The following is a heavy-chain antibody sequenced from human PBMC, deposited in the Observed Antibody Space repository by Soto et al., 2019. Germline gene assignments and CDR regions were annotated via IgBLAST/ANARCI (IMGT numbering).Heavy chain of an antibody. CDR1: GGSFSGYY. J-gene: IGHJ5*02. Sequence: SETLSLTCAVYGGSFSGYYWSWIRQPPGKGLEWIGEINHSGSTNYNPSLKSRVTISVDTSKNQFSLKLSSVTAADTAVYYCARDLRIAAAGTQDDWFDPWGQGTLVTVSS. D-gene: IGHD6-13*01. CDR2: INHSGST. V-gene: IGHV4-34*01. CDR3: ARDLRIAAAGTQDDWFDP.